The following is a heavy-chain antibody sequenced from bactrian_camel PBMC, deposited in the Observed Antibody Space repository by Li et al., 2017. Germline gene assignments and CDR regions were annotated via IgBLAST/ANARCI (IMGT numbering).Heavy chain of an antibody. Sequence: HVQLVESGGGLVQPGGSLRLSCAASGFTFSSYWMYWVRQARGKGLEWVSHINSGGGITAYADSVKGRVTVSRDNAKNTMYLQMVGLKTEDMAVYYCAAGLLADHGLGLGTQVTVS. J-gene: IGHJ4*01. D-gene: IGHD5*01. CDR1: GFTFSSYW. CDR2: INSGGGIT. V-gene: IGHV3S1*01.